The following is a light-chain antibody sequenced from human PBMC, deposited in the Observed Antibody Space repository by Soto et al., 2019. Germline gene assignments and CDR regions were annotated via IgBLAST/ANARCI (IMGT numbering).Light chain of an antibody. Sequence: EIVLTQSPGTVSLSPGERGTLSCMASQSVSSSCLAWYQQKPGQAPRLLISGASSRATGIPDRFSGSGSGTDFTLSISSLQPEDFATYYCQQADSFPITFGQGTRLEIK. J-gene: IGKJ5*01. CDR3: QQADSFPIT. CDR1: QSVSSSC. V-gene: IGKV3-20*01. CDR2: GAS.